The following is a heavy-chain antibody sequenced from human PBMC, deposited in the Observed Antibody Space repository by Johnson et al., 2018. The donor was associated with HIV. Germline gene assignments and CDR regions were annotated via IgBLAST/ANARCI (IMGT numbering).Heavy chain of an antibody. D-gene: IGHD3-10*01. V-gene: IGHV3-30*04. CDR1: GFTFSSYA. Sequence: QVQLVESGGGVVQPGRSLRLSCAASGFTFSSYAMHWVRQAPGKGLEWVAVISYDGSNKYYADSVKGRFTISRDNSKNTLYLQMNSLRAEDTAVYYCARSGLVQTYYYGSGSYKDAFEIWGQGTMVTVSS. CDR3: ARSGLVQTYYYGSGSYKDAFEI. CDR2: ISYDGSNK. J-gene: IGHJ3*02.